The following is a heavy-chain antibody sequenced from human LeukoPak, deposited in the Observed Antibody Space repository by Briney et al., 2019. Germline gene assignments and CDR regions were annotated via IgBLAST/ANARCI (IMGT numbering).Heavy chain of an antibody. CDR2: ISAYNGNT. D-gene: IGHD4-17*01. J-gene: IGHJ4*02. Sequence: ASVKVSCKASGYTFTSYGISWVRQAPGQGLEWMGWISAYNGNTNYAQKLQGRVTMTTDTSTSTAYMELRSLRSDDTAVYYCARVKRAADPTVNQALDYWGQGTLVTVSS. CDR3: ARVKRAADPTVNQALDY. V-gene: IGHV1-18*01. CDR1: GYTFTSYG.